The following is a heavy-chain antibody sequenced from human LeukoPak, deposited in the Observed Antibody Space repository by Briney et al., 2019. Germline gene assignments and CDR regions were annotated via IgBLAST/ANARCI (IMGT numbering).Heavy chain of an antibody. CDR1: GFTFSSYG. V-gene: IGHV3-33*01. J-gene: IGHJ4*02. D-gene: IGHD2-15*01. CDR3: ARDHFKPYCSGGSCYSGQALDY. CDR2: IWYDGSNK. Sequence: GRSLRLSCAASGFTFSSYGMHWVRQAPGKGLEWVAVIWYDGSNKYYADSVKGRFTISRDNSKNTLYLQMNSLRAEDTAVYYCARDHFKPYCSGGSCYSGQALDYWGQGTLVTVFS.